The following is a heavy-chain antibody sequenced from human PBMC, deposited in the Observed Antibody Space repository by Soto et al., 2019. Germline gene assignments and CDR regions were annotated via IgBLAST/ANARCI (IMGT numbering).Heavy chain of an antibody. V-gene: IGHV4-59*08. CDR3: ARAYSSSWDAFDI. J-gene: IGHJ3*02. CDR1: GGSISSYY. CDR2: IYYSGST. D-gene: IGHD6-13*01. Sequence: PSETLSLTCTVSGGSISSYYWSWIRQPPGKGLEWIGYIYYSGSTNYNPSIKSRVTISVDTSKNQFSLKLSSVTAAGTAVYYCARAYSSSWDAFDIWGQGTMVTVSS.